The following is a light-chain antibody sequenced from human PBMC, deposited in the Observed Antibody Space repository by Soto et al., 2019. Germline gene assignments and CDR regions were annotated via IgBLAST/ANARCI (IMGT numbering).Light chain of an antibody. V-gene: IGKV3-15*01. Sequence: EIVMTQSPATLSVSPGERATLSCRASQSVSSNLAWYQQKPGLAPRLLIYGASTRATGIPARFSGSGSGTEFTLTISSLQSEDFAVYYCQQYNNWTFGQGTKVDIK. J-gene: IGKJ1*01. CDR3: QQYNNWT. CDR2: GAS. CDR1: QSVSSN.